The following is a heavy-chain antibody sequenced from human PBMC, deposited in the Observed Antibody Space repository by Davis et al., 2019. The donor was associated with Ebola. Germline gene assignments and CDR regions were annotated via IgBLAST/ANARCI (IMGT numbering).Heavy chain of an antibody. D-gene: IGHD4-17*01. CDR1: GYTFTSYG. J-gene: IGHJ5*02. CDR2: ISAYNGNT. CDR3: AREESTVTTGWFDP. Sequence: ASVKVSCKASGYTFTSYGISWVRQAPGQGLEWMGWISAYNGNTNYAQKLQGRVTMTTDTSTSTAYMELSSLRSEDTAVYYCAREESTVTTGWFDPWGQGTLVTVSS. V-gene: IGHV1-18*01.